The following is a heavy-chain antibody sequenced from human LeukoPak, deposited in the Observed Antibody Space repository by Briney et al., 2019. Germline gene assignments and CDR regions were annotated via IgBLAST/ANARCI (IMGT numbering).Heavy chain of an antibody. J-gene: IGHJ4*02. CDR3: ARQSGSLPSFDY. CDR1: GFTFSSYA. V-gene: IGHV3-30-3*01. Sequence: GGSLRLSCAASGFTFSSYAMHWVRQAPGKGLEWVAVISYDGSNKYYADSVKGRFTISRDNSKNTLYLQMNSLRAEDTAVYYCARQSGSLPSFDYWGQGTLVTVSS. CDR2: ISYDGSNK. D-gene: IGHD1-26*01.